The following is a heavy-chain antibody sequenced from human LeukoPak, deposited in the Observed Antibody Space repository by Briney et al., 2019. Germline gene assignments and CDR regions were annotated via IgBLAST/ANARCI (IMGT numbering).Heavy chain of an antibody. Sequence: GGSLRLSCAASGFTFSSYGMNWVRQAPGKGLEWVSAISGSGGSTYYADSVKGRFTISRDNAKNSLYLQMNSLRAEDTAVYYCARILLPEYYCYYYMDVWGKGTTVTISS. CDR2: ISGSGGST. CDR1: GFTFSSYG. CDR3: ARILLPEYYCYYYMDV. V-gene: IGHV3-23*01. D-gene: IGHD2-15*01. J-gene: IGHJ6*03.